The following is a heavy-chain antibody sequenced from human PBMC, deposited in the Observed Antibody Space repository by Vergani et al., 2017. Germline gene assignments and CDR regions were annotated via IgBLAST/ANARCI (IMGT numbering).Heavy chain of an antibody. CDR3: AKHYSKGVPGEF. D-gene: IGHD4-11*01. CDR2: IKQDGSEK. Sequence: EVQLLESGGGLVQPGGSLRLSCAASGFTFSSYAMSWVRQAPGKGLEWVANIKQDGSEKYYVDSVKGRFTISRDNSKNTLYLQMNSLRAEDTAVYYCAKHYSKGVPGEFWGQGTLVTVSS. CDR1: GFTFSSYA. J-gene: IGHJ4*02. V-gene: IGHV3-7*03.